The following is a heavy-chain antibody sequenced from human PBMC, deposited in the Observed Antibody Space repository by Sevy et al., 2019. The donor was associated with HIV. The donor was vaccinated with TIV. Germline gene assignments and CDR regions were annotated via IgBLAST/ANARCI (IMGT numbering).Heavy chain of an antibody. D-gene: IGHD3-10*01. CDR2: ISGSGGST. V-gene: IGHV3-23*01. CDR3: AKDRDVSGSYFYFDY. CDR1: GFTFSSYA. J-gene: IGHJ4*02. Sequence: GGSLRLSCGASGFTFSSYAMSWVRQAPGKGLEWVSAISGSGGSTYYADSVKGRFTISRDNSKNTVYLQMNSLRAEDTAVYYCAKDRDVSGSYFYFDYWGQGTLVTVSS.